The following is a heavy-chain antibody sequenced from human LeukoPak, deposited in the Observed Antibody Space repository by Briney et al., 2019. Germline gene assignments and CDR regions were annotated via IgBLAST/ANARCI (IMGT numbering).Heavy chain of an antibody. D-gene: IGHD6-19*01. Sequence: ASVKVSCKASGYTFTSYGISWVRQAPGQGLEWMGWISAYNGNTNYAQKLQGRVTMTTDTSTSTAYMELRSPRSDDTAVYYCAREEVTVAVHYFDYWGQGTLVTVSS. V-gene: IGHV1-18*01. CDR2: ISAYNGNT. J-gene: IGHJ4*02. CDR1: GYTFTSYG. CDR3: AREEVTVAVHYFDY.